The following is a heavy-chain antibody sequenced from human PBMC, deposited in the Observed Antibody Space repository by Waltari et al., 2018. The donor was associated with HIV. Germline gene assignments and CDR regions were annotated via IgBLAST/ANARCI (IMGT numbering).Heavy chain of an antibody. J-gene: IGHJ3*02. CDR1: GESFSRFF. V-gene: IGHV4-34*01. CDR2: IDQGGDT. CDR3: ARGHGHCTGASCYSYALDI. D-gene: IGHD2-15*01. Sequence: VILQQWGAGLLKPSETLSLTCAVSGESFSRFFWTWVSQPPGKGLEWIGEIDQGGDTKYNPSLKSRAAISLDTSKNQFSLKLNSASAADTALYYCARGHGHCTGASCYSYALDIWGQGTMVLVS.